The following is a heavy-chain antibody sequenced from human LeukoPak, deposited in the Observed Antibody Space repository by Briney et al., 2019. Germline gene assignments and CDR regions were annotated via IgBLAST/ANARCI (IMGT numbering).Heavy chain of an antibody. CDR3: GREMVVGGPFDY. CDR2: ISSSGETF. D-gene: IGHD1-26*01. V-gene: IGHV3-48*03. Sequence: GGSLRLSCAASGFTFSSYEMSWVRQAPGDGLEWVSYISSSGETFYYADPVKGRFTISRDNAKNSLYLQMNSLRVEDTAFYYLGREMVVGGPFDYWGQGTLVTVSS. CDR1: GFTFSSYE. J-gene: IGHJ4*02.